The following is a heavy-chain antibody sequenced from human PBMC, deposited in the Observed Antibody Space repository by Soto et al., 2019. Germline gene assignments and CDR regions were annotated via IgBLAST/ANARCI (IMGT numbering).Heavy chain of an antibody. D-gene: IGHD6-13*01. CDR3: ARRRIAAEAGLFDP. Sequence: SETLSLTCTVSGGSISSSSYYWGWIRQPPGKGLEWIGSIYYSGSTYYNPSLKSRVTISVDTSKNQFSLKLSSVTAADTAVYYCARRRIAAEAGLFDPWGQGTLVTVSS. J-gene: IGHJ5*02. V-gene: IGHV4-39*01. CDR2: IYYSGST. CDR1: GGSISSSSYY.